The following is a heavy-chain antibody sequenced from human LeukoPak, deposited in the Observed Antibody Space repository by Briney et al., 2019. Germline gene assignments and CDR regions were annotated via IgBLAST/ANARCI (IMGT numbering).Heavy chain of an antibody. D-gene: IGHD3-16*01. CDR1: GFTSSSYC. Sequence: GGSLRLSCAAAGFTSSSYCKTWVRQAPGKGLEWVANIKHNGDELNYVDSVEDRFTISRDNAKNSLYLHMTGLRAEDTAVYYCARELRTFDSWGQGTLVTVSS. CDR2: IKHNGDEL. J-gene: IGHJ4*02. CDR3: ARELRTFDS. V-gene: IGHV3-7*01.